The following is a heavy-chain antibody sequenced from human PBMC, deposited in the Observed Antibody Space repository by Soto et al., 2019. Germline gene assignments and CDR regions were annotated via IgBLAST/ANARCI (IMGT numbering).Heavy chain of an antibody. CDR2: IHYSGST. CDR3: ARHTVAAKTDFDH. D-gene: IGHD6-25*01. J-gene: IGHJ5*02. CDR1: GDSVDSVDYY. Sequence: PSETLSLTCTVSGDSVDSVDYYWGWIRQPPGKGLEWIASIHYSGSTYYSPSLKSRATISGDTSKSQFSLTLSSVTAADTAVYYFARHTVAAKTDFDHRAQRTLVPVSA. V-gene: IGHV4-39*01.